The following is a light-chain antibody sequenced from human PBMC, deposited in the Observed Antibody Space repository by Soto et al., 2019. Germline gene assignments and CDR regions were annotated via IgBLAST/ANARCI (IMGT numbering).Light chain of an antibody. Sequence: QSVLTQPPSVSGTPGQTVTISCSGSSSNIGSNGVHWYQQLPGAAPKVVIHTSDQRPSAVPDRFSGSKSGSSASLAISGLQSDDEAEYFCGAWDYNLFGVFGGGTKLTVL. CDR3: GAWDYNLFGV. CDR1: SSNIGSNG. CDR2: TSD. J-gene: IGLJ2*01. V-gene: IGLV1-44*01.